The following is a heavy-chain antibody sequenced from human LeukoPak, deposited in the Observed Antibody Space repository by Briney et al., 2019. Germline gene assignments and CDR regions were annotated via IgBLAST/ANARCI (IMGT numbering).Heavy chain of an antibody. Sequence: SVKVSCKASGYTFTGYYMHWVRQAPGQGLEWMGWINPNSGGTNYAQKFQGRVTMTRDTSISTAYMELSRLRSDDTAVYYCARKHSGWYHYFDYWGQGTLVTVSS. J-gene: IGHJ4*02. D-gene: IGHD6-19*01. V-gene: IGHV1-2*02. CDR1: GYTFTGYY. CDR3: ARKHSGWYHYFDY. CDR2: INPNSGGT.